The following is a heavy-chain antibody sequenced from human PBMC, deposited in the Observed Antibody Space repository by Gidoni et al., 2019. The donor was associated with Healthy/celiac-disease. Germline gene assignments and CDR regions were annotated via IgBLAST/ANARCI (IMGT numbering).Heavy chain of an antibody. CDR2: SYYSWST. CDR1: GGSISSDY. V-gene: IGHV4-59*08. D-gene: IGHD1-20*01. J-gene: IGHJ6*03. CDR3: ARYRGITGTTYYYYYMDV. Sequence: QVQLQKSGPGLVKPSETLSLTCTVPGGSISSDYWSWIRQPPGKRLEWNGYSYYSWSTNYNPSLKSRVTISVDTSKNQFSLKLSSVTAADTAVYYCARYRGITGTTYYYYYMDVWGKGTTVTVSS.